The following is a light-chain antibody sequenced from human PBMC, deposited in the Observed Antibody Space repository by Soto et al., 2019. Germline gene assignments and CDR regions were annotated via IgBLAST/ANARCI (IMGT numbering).Light chain of an antibody. Sequence: EIVLTQSPATLSLSPGERATLSCRASQSVSSYFAWYQQKPGQAPRLLISDAYNRATGIPARFSGIGSGTHFTLTISSREHEDVAVYYCQQRSYWSPTFGQGTKVEIK. CDR2: DAY. CDR3: QQRSYWSPT. V-gene: IGKV3-11*01. CDR1: QSVSSY. J-gene: IGKJ1*01.